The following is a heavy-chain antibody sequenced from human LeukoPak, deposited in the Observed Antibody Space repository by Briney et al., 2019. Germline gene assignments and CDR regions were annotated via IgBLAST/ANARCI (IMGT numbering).Heavy chain of an antibody. CDR1: GGSFSGYY. CDR3: ARELWFGELLRAGYYFDY. Sequence: PSETLSLTCAVYGGSFSGYYWSWIRQPPGKGLEWIGETNHSGSTNYNPSLKSRVTISVDTSKNQFSLKLSSVTAADTAVYYCARELWFGELLRAGYYFDYRGQGTLVTVSS. CDR2: TNHSGST. D-gene: IGHD3-10*01. V-gene: IGHV4-34*01. J-gene: IGHJ4*02.